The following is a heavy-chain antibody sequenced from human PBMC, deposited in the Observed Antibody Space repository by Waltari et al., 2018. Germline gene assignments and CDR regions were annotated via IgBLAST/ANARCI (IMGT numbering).Heavy chain of an antibody. D-gene: IGHD1-26*01. CDR1: GFTFNKNN. CDR2: IRYDGSDD. J-gene: IGHJ3*01. V-gene: IGHV3-30*02. Sequence: QMYLVESGGTVVQPGTSLTLSCAASGFTFNKNNMHWVRQAPGKGLEWVSFIRYDGSDDSYADSVKGRFTTSRDNSKHTIFLQMIGLKVEDTAVYFCAKDSGSGGYAFDVWGQGTMVTVSS. CDR3: AKDSGSGGYAFDV.